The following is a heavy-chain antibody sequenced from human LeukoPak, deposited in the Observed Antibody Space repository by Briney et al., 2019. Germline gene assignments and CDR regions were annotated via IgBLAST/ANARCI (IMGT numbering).Heavy chain of an antibody. V-gene: IGHV1-18*01. CDR1: GYTFTSYG. CDR2: ISAYNGNT. J-gene: IGHJ4*02. CDR3: ARGIYSDY. Sequence: GASVKVSCRASGYTFTSYGISWVRQAPGQGLEWMGWISAYNGNTDYPQKLQGRVTVTTDTSTSTAYMELRSLRSDDTAIYYCARGIYSDYWGQGTLVTVSS.